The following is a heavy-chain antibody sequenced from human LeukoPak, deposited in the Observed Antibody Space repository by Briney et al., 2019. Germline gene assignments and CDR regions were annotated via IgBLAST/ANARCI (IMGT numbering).Heavy chain of an antibody. CDR3: ARDFGYCSGGSCYWFDP. V-gene: IGHV1-2*02. D-gene: IGHD2-15*01. J-gene: IGHJ5*02. CDR2: INPNSGGT. Sequence: ASVKVSCKASGYTFTGYHMHWVRQAPGQGLEWMGWINPNSGGTNYAQKFQGRVTMTRDTSISTAYMELSRLRSDDTAVYYCARDFGYCSGGSCYWFDPWGQGTLVTVSS. CDR1: GYTFTGYH.